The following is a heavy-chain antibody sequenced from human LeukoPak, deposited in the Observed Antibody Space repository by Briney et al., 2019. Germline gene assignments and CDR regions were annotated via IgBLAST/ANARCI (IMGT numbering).Heavy chain of an antibody. Sequence: SETLSLTCAVYGGSFSGYYWSWIRQPPGKGLEWIGEINHSGSTNYNPSLKSRVTISVDTSKNQFSLKLSSVTAADTAVYYCARGIAITVTTFFDYWGQGTLVTVSS. J-gene: IGHJ4*02. CDR3: ARGIAITVTTFFDY. CDR1: GGSFSGYY. D-gene: IGHD4-17*01. CDR2: INHSGST. V-gene: IGHV4-34*01.